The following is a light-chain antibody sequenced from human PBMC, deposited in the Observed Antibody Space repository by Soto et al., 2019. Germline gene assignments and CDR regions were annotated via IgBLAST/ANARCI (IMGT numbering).Light chain of an antibody. CDR2: AAS. CDR1: QGISSY. J-gene: IGKJ5*01. CDR3: QQLNSYPIT. V-gene: IGKV1-9*01. Sequence: DIQMTQSPSTLSASLGDRVTITCRASQGISSYLAWYQQKPGKAPKLLIYAASTLQSGVPSRFSGSGSGTEFTLTISSLQPEDFATYYCQQLNSYPITFGQGTRLEIK.